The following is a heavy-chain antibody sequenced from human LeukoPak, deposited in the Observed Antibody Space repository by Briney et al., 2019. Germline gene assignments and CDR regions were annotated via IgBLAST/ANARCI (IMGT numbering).Heavy chain of an antibody. CDR1: GFTFGDYA. CDR3: TRALVVVAATRGRYMDV. J-gene: IGHJ6*03. D-gene: IGHD2-15*01. Sequence: GGSLRLSCTASGFTFGDYAMSWFRQAPGKGLEWVGFIRSKAYGGTTEYAASVKGRFTISRDDSKSIAYLQMNSLKTEDTAAYYCTRALVVVAATRGRYMDVWGKGTTVTVSS. V-gene: IGHV3-49*03. CDR2: IRSKAYGGTT.